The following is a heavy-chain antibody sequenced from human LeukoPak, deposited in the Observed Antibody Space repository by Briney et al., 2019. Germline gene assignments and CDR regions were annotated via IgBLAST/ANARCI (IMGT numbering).Heavy chain of an antibody. J-gene: IGHJ3*02. CDR2: IYNAGNT. D-gene: IGHD4-23*01. Sequence: SETLSLTCTVSGGSISGYYWDWIRQPPGKGLEWIGFIYNAGNTNYNPSLKSRVTISADPTKNQVSLNLSSVTAADTAVYYCARPGGRDHGGISVAFDIWGQGTMVTVSS. CDR1: GGSISGYY. CDR3: ARPGGRDHGGISVAFDI. V-gene: IGHV4-59*08.